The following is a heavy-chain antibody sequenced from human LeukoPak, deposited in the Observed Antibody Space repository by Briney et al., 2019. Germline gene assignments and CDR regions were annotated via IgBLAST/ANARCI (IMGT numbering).Heavy chain of an antibody. Sequence: PGRSLRLSCAASGFTFSSYGMHWVRQAPGKGLEWVAVIWYDGSNKYYADSVKGRFTISRDNSKNTLYLQMNSLRAEDTAVYYCAKGALVRTPHYYYYMDVWGKGTTVTVSS. J-gene: IGHJ6*03. CDR2: IWYDGSNK. CDR3: AKGALVRTPHYYYYMDV. V-gene: IGHV3-33*06. D-gene: IGHD6-6*01. CDR1: GFTFSSYG.